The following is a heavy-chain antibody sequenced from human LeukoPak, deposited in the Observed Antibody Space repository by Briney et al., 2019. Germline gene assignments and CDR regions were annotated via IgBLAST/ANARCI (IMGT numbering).Heavy chain of an antibody. D-gene: IGHD6-19*01. Sequence: PGGSLRLSCAASGFTFSSYWMHWVRQAPGKGLVWVSRINSDGSSTSYADSVKGRFTISRDNSKNTLYLQMNSLRSDDTALYYCAKDHWLVLNYWGQGTLVTVSS. J-gene: IGHJ4*02. CDR2: INSDGSST. V-gene: IGHV3-74*01. CDR3: AKDHWLVLNY. CDR1: GFTFSSYW.